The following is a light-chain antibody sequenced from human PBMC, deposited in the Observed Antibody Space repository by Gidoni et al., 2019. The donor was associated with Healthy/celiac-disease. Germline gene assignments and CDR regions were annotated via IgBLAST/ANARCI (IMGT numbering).Light chain of an antibody. Sequence: DIVMTQSPLSLPVTPGEPASISGRSSQSLLHSNGYNYLDWYLQKPGQSPQLLIYLGSNRASGVPDRFSGSGSGTDFTLKIRRVEAEDVGVYYCMQALQTRTFGQGTKVEIK. CDR1: QSLLHSNGYNY. J-gene: IGKJ1*01. CDR2: LGS. V-gene: IGKV2-28*01. CDR3: MQALQTRT.